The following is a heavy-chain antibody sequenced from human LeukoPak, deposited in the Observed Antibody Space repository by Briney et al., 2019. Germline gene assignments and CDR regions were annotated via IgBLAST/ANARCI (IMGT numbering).Heavy chain of an antibody. D-gene: IGHD4-11*01. CDR2: ISGSGGST. CDR3: AKHDYSNYVVDY. Sequence: GGSLRLSCAASGFTSSSYAMSWVRQAPGKGLEWVSAISGSGGSTYYADSVKGRFTISRDNSKNTLYLQMNSLRAEDTAVYYCAKHDYSNYVVDYWGQGTLVTVSS. CDR1: GFTSSSYA. V-gene: IGHV3-23*01. J-gene: IGHJ4*02.